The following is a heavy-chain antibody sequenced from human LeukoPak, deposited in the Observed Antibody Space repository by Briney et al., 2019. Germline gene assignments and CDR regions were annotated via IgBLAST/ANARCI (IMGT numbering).Heavy chain of an antibody. CDR1: GSIFSSSW. J-gene: IGHJ4*02. Sequence: PGGSLRLSCAVSGSIFSSSWMSWVRQAPGKGLEWVANIKKDGSEKYYVDSVSGRFTISRDNAKNSLYLQMDSLRVEDTAVYYCVRLSTSVAGADYWGQGTLVTVSS. V-gene: IGHV3-7*01. CDR2: IKKDGSEK. D-gene: IGHD6-19*01. CDR3: VRLSTSVAGADY.